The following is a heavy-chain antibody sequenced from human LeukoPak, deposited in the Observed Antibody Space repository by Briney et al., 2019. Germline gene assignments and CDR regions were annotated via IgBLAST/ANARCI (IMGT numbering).Heavy chain of an antibody. J-gene: IGHJ4*02. CDR2: ISGSGGST. CDR3: AKGPTAYYYDSSGYYYDY. D-gene: IGHD3-22*01. V-gene: IGHV3-23*01. CDR1: GFTFSSYA. Sequence: GGSLRLSCAASGFTFSSYAMSWVRQAPGKGLEWVSAISGSGGSTYYADSVKGRFTISRDNSKNTLYLQMNSLRAGDTAVYYCAKGPTAYYYDSSGYYYDYWGQGTLVTVSS.